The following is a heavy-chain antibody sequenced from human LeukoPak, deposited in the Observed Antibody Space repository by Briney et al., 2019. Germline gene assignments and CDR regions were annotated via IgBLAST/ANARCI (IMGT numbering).Heavy chain of an antibody. V-gene: IGHV3-30*03. CDR3: ARDRVAVAGCFDY. Sequence: GGSLRLSCAVSGFTFSGNGMHWVRQPPGKGLEWVAVISFDGSDRYYADSVKGRFTISRDNSKNTLYLQMNSLRAEDTAVYYCARDRVAVAGCFDYWGQGTLVTVSS. J-gene: IGHJ4*02. CDR2: ISFDGSDR. CDR1: GFTFSGNG. D-gene: IGHD6-19*01.